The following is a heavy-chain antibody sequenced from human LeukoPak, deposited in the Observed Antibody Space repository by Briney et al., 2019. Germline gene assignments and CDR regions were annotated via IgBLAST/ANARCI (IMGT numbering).Heavy chain of an antibody. V-gene: IGHV3-23*01. J-gene: IGHJ4*02. CDR3: AKDPLVRGVTYDF. CDR1: GFSFSNYA. CDR2: ISGSGRGT. Sequence: QPGGSLRLSCAASGFSFSNYAMTWVRQVPGKGLEWVSAISGSGRGTYYEDSVKGRFTISRDNSKSTLYLQMNSLRDEDTAVYYCAKDPLVRGVTYDFWGQGTLVTVSS. D-gene: IGHD3-10*01.